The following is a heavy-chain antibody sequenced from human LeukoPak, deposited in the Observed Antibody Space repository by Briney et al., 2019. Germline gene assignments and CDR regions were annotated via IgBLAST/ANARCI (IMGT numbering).Heavy chain of an antibody. J-gene: IGHJ3*02. CDR1: GFTFRTYT. D-gene: IGHD6-13*01. Sequence: PGGSLRLSCAASGFTFRTYTMHWVRQAPGAGLEFVSAITSDGSSSYYANSVKARFTISRDNSKNTLYLQMDSLRSEDMAVYYCARPTYSTNWYWGAFDIWGQGTMVTVSS. CDR2: ITSDGSSS. V-gene: IGHV3-64*01. CDR3: ARPTYSTNWYWGAFDI.